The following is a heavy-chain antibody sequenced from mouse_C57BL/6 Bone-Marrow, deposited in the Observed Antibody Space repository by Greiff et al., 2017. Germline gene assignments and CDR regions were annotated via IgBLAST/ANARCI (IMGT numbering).Heavy chain of an antibody. Sequence: QVQLQQPGAELVKPGASVKMSCKASGYTFTSYWITWVKQRPGQGLEWIGDIYPGSGSTNYNEKFKSKATLTVATSSSTAYMQLSSLTSEDSAVYYCARPTVVSPFDYWGQGTALTVSS. D-gene: IGHD1-1*01. CDR3: ARPTVVSPFDY. CDR2: IYPGSGST. CDR1: GYTFTSYW. V-gene: IGHV1-55*01. J-gene: IGHJ2*01.